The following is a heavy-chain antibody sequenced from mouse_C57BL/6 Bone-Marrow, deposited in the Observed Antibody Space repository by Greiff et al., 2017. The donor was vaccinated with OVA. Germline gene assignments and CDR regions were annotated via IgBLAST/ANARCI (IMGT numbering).Heavy chain of an antibody. CDR1: GYSITSGYY. V-gene: IGHV3-6*01. Sequence: EVQLVESGPGLVKPSQSLSLTCSVPGYSITSGYYWNWIRQFPGNKLGWLGYISYDGSNNYNPSLKNRISITRDTSKNQLFLKLNSVTSEDTSTYYCARGPGKLYVWGTGTTVTVSS. CDR2: ISYDGSN. CDR3: ARGPGKLYV. J-gene: IGHJ1*03.